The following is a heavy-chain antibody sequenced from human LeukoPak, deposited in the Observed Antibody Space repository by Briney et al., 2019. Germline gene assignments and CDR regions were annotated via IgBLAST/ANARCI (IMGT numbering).Heavy chain of an antibody. Sequence: GGSLRLSCAASGFTFRTYSIHWVRQAPGKGLEWVTVVSADGRTQLYSDSVKGRFTISRDNSKNTLYLQMSSLRAEDTAVYYCARDSQLWYFDYWGQGTLVTVSS. V-gene: IGHV3-30*03. CDR2: VSADGRTQ. D-gene: IGHD5-18*01. CDR3: ARDSQLWYFDY. J-gene: IGHJ4*02. CDR1: GFTFRTYS.